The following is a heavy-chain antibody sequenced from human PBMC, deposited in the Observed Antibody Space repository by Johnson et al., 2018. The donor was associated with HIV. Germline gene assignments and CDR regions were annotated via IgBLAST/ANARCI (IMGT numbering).Heavy chain of an antibody. CDR1: GFIFRDYY. D-gene: IGHD3-9*01. J-gene: IGHJ3*02. CDR2: ISSSGKST. V-gene: IGHV3-11*04. Sequence: QVQLVESGGGLVKPGGSLRLSCAVSGFIFRDYYMSWIRQAPGKGLEWVSYISSSGKSTNYADSVKGRFTISRDNAKNSLSLQMNSLRAEDTAIYYCAREEGSDILTRGDAFDIWCQGTMVAVSS. CDR3: AREEGSDILTRGDAFDI.